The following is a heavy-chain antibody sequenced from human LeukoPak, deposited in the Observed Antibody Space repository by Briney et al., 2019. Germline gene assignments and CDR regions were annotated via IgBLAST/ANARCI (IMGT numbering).Heavy chain of an antibody. CDR3: ARDAHSSGWYYDILNYMDV. V-gene: IGHV4-4*07. CDR2: IYTSGST. CDR1: GGSISSYY. Sequence: SETLSLTCSVSGGSISSYYWSWIRQPAGKGLEWIGRIYTSGSTNYNPSLKSRVTMSVDTSKNQFSLKLSSVTAADTAVYYCARDAHSSGWYYDILNYMDVWGKGTTVTVSS. D-gene: IGHD6-19*01. J-gene: IGHJ6*03.